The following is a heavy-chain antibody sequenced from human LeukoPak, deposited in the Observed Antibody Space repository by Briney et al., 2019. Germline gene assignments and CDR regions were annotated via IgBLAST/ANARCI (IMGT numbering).Heavy chain of an antibody. D-gene: IGHD1-26*01. J-gene: IGHJ4*02. CDR3: ARDGGSQKNIDY. Sequence: SETLSLTCTVSGDSVSSGSSYWGWIRQHQGKGLEWIGYIYYTGSTYYNPSLKGRVTISVDTSTNQFSLELRSVTAADTAVYYCARDGGSQKNIDYWGQGTLVTVSS. V-gene: IGHV4-31*03. CDR1: GDSVSSGSSY. CDR2: IYYTGST.